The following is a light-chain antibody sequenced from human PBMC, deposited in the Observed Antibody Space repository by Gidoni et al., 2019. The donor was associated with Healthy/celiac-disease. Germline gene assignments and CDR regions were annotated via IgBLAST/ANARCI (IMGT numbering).Light chain of an antibody. CDR1: QSISSW. CDR2: DAS. V-gene: IGKV1-5*01. CDR3: QQYNSYSA. J-gene: IGKJ2*01. Sequence: DIQMTPSPSTLSASVGDRVTITCRASQSISSWLAWYQQKPGKAPKLLIYDASSLESGVPSRFSGSGSGTEFTLTISSLQPDDFATYYCQQYNSYSAFXQXTKLEIK.